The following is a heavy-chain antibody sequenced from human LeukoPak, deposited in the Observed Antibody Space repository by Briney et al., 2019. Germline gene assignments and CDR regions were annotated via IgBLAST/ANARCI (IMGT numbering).Heavy chain of an antibody. Sequence: SQTLSLTCTVSGGSISSGSYFWSWIRQPAGKGLEWIGRIYTSGSTNYNPSLKSRVTISVDTSKNQFSLKLSSVTAADTAVYYCASDRIEVDAFDIWGQGAMVTVSS. J-gene: IGHJ3*02. CDR3: ASDRIEVDAFDI. CDR2: IYTSGST. D-gene: IGHD2-15*01. V-gene: IGHV4-61*02. CDR1: GGSISSGSYF.